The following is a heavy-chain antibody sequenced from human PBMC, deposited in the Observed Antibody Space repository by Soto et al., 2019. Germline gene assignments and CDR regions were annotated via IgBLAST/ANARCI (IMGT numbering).Heavy chain of an antibody. V-gene: IGHV3-48*03. J-gene: IGHJ4*02. CDR1: GFTFSGYE. Sequence: PGGSLRLSCAASGFTFSGYELNWVRQAPGKGLEWVSYISNSGSSIYYADSVKGRFTISRDNAKNSLYLHMNSLRAEDTAVYYCARKGSGPLDYWGQGTLVTVS. CDR2: ISNSGSSI. CDR3: ARKGSGPLDY. D-gene: IGHD2-15*01.